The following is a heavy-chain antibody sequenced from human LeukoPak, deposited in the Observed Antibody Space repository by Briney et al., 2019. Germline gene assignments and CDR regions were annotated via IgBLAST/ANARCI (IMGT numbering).Heavy chain of an antibody. CDR3: ASMSGATSSYSDFDY. Sequence: SETLSLTCTVSAGFVSNSNYYWGWIRQPPGKGLEWIWSIYYSGSTYYNPSLESRVTISVDTSKNQFSLKLSSVTAADTAVYYCASMSGATSSYSDFDYWGQGTLVTVSS. CDR2: IYYSGST. J-gene: IGHJ4*02. CDR1: AGFVSNSNYY. D-gene: IGHD4/OR15-4a*01. V-gene: IGHV4-39*01.